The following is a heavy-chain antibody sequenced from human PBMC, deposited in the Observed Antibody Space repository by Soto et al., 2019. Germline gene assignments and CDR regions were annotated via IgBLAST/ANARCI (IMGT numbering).Heavy chain of an antibody. CDR3: ARDGVVDSYGMDV. V-gene: IGHV1-2*04. Sequence: ASVKVSCKASGYTFSSYYIHWVRQAPGQGLEWIGIINPNGGSTNYAQKFQGWVTMTRDTSISTAYMELSRLRSDYTAVYYDARDGVVDSYGMDVWGQGTTVTVSS. J-gene: IGHJ6*02. D-gene: IGHD2-15*01. CDR2: INPNGGST. CDR1: GYTFSSYY.